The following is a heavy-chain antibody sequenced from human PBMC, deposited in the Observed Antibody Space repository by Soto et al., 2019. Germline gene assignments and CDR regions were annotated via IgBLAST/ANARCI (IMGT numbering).Heavy chain of an antibody. Sequence: PGGSLRLSCAASGFTFSSYAMSWVRQAPGKGLEWVSAISDSGGSTYYEDSMKGRFTISRDNSKNTLYLQMNSLRAEDTAIYYCAKDLTSTSRTPELWGQGTLVTVSS. CDR3: AKDLTSTSRTPEL. CDR1: GFTFSSYA. CDR2: ISDSGGST. D-gene: IGHD2-2*01. V-gene: IGHV3-23*01. J-gene: IGHJ4*02.